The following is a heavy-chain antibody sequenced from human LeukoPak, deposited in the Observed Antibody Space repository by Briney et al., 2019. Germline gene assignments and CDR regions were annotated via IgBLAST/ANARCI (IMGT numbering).Heavy chain of an antibody. CDR1: GLTVSSNY. Sequence: GGSLRLSCAASGLTVSSNYMSWVRQAPGKGLEWVSVIYSGGSTNYADTVKGRFTISRDNSKNTLYLQMNSLRAEDTAVYYCVRYTSSPGEGMDVWGQGTTVTVSS. D-gene: IGHD3-16*01. J-gene: IGHJ6*02. V-gene: IGHV3-66*01. CDR2: IYSGGST. CDR3: VRYTSSPGEGMDV.